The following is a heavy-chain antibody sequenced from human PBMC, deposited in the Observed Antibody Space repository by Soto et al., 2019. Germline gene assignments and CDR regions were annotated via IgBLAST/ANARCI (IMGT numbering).Heavy chain of an antibody. Sequence: QVQLVESGGGLVEPGGSLRLSCAASGFTFSDYHMTWIRQAPGKGLEWVAYINPSGAPLYYADSVKGRFTISRDNAKNSLYLRMNSVRGDDTAVYYCARLGQFGYWGQGTLVTVSS. V-gene: IGHV3-11*01. CDR1: GFTFSDYH. J-gene: IGHJ4*02. CDR2: INPSGAPL. CDR3: ARLGQFGY.